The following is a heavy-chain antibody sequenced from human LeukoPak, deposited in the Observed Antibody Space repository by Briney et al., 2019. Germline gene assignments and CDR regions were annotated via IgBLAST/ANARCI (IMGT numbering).Heavy chain of an antibody. Sequence: SETLSLTCTVSGGSITISGDYWGWIRQPPGKGLEWSGSIYYTGDTYYSPSLKSRATISADASKNHFSLKLSSVTAAHTAVYYCARHVIAFDIWGLGTMVTVSS. CDR2: IYYTGDT. CDR1: GGSITISGDY. D-gene: IGHD2/OR15-2a*01. CDR3: ARHVIAFDI. V-gene: IGHV4-39*01. J-gene: IGHJ3*02.